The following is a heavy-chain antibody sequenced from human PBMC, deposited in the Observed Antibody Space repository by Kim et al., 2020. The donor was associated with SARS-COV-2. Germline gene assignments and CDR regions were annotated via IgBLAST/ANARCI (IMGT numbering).Heavy chain of an antibody. V-gene: IGHV3-23*01. Sequence: DSVNGRFSISRDKSKNTLFLQMSSLRAEDTAIYYCAKVKWESDFPVDPFDYWGQGTLVTVSS. J-gene: IGHJ4*02. CDR3: AKVKWESDFPVDPFDY. D-gene: IGHD1-26*01.